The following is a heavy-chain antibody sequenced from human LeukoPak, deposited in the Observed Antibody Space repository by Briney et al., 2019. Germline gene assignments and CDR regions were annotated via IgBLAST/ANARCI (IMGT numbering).Heavy chain of an antibody. J-gene: IGHJ6*03. V-gene: IGHV3-7*01. CDR1: GFTFSSYW. CDR2: IKQDGSEK. Sequence: GGSLRLSCAASGFTFSSYWMSWVRQAPGKGLEWVANIKQDGSEKYYVDSVKGRFTISRDNAKNSLYLQMNSLRAEDSAVYYCARQTLNYYYYYYLDVWGKGTTVTVSS. CDR3: ARQTLNYYYYYYLDV.